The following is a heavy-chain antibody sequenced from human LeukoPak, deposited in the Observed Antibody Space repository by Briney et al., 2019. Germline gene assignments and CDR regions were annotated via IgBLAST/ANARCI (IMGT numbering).Heavy chain of an antibody. D-gene: IGHD3-22*01. J-gene: IGHJ4*02. V-gene: IGHV3-23*01. CDR2: ISGSGGST. Sequence: GGSLRLYCAASGFTFSRYAMSWVRQAPGKGLEWVSAISGSGGSTYYADSVKGRFTISRDNSKNTLYLQMNSLRAEDTAVYYCAKAQTPDYYYDSSGSTFDYWGQGTLVTVSS. CDR3: AKAQTPDYYYDSSGSTFDY. CDR1: GFTFSRYA.